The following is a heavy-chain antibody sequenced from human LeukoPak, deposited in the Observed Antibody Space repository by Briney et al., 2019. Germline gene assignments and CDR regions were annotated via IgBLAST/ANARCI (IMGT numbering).Heavy chain of an antibody. CDR2: INHSGST. V-gene: IGHV4-34*01. J-gene: IGHJ4*02. CDR1: GGSFSGYC. Sequence: SETLSLTCAVYGGSFSGYCWNWIRQPPGKGLEWIGEINHSGSTNYNPSLKSRVTISVDTSKNQFSLKLSSVTAADTAVYYCARYIRIAVAGRFDYWGQGTLVTVSS. CDR3: ARYIRIAVAGRFDY. D-gene: IGHD6-19*01.